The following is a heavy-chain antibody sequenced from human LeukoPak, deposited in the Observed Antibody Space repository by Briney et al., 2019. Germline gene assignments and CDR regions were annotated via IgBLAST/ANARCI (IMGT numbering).Heavy chain of an antibody. Sequence: ASETLSLTCTVSGGSIRTDGSYWAWIRQPPGKGLEWIGSIYIDGITHYNSSLQSRVTLSIDTSKNHFSLRLASVTAADTAVFYCARLFTRAWEYRYGMDVWGQGTAVTVSS. CDR3: ARLFTRAWEYRYGMDV. J-gene: IGHJ6*02. D-gene: IGHD1-26*01. V-gene: IGHV4-39*02. CDR1: GGSIRTDGSY. CDR2: IYIDGIT.